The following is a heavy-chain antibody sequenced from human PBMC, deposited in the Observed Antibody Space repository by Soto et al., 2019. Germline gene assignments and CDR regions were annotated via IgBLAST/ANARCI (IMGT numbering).Heavy chain of an antibody. CDR3: ARESVVGLDVVVPAAPNYWYYGMDV. V-gene: IGHV1-18*04. Sequence: VKVSCKASGYTFTSYGISWVRQAPGQGLEWMGWISAYNGNTNYAQKLQGRVTMTTDTSTSTAYMELRSLRSDDTAVYYCARESVVGLDVVVPAAPNYWYYGMDVWGQGTTVTVSS. CDR1: GYTFTSYG. D-gene: IGHD2-2*01. J-gene: IGHJ6*02. CDR2: ISAYNGNT.